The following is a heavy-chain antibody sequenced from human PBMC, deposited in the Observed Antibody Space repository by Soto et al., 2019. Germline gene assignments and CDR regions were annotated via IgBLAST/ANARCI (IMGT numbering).Heavy chain of an antibody. CDR2: ISSSSSYI. V-gene: IGHV3-21*01. Sequence: GGSLRLSCAASGFTFSSYSMNWVRQAPGKGLEWVSSISSSSSYIYYADSVKGRFTISSDNAKNSLYLQMNSLRAEDTAVYYCARDRPGPVSILTGYYSVEPEDDYWGQGTLVTVSS. D-gene: IGHD3-9*01. J-gene: IGHJ4*02. CDR1: GFTFSSYS. CDR3: ARDRPGPVSILTGYYSVEPEDDY.